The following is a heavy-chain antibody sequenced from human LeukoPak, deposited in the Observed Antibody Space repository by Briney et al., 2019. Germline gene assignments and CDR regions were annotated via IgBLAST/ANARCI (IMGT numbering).Heavy chain of an antibody. Sequence: GESLKISCKGSGYGFTSYWISWVRQMPGKGLEWMGRIDPSDSYTNYSPSFQGHVTISADKSISTAYLQWSSLKASDTAMYYCATPDYYGSGNDAFDIWGQGTMVTVSS. CDR1: GYGFTSYW. V-gene: IGHV5-10-1*01. CDR2: IDPSDSYT. D-gene: IGHD3-10*01. CDR3: ATPDYYGSGNDAFDI. J-gene: IGHJ3*02.